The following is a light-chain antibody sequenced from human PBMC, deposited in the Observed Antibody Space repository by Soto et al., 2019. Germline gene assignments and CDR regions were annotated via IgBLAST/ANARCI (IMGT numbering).Light chain of an antibody. V-gene: IGKV1-33*01. J-gene: IGKJ2*01. CDR3: HQYDNVPQT. CDR2: DAS. Sequence: DIQMTQSPSSLSASVGDRVTITCQASQDISNFLNWYQQKPGKAPKLLIYDASNLQTGVPSRFSGSGSGTDFTFTISSLQPEDSATYYCHQYDNVPQTFGQGTNLEIK. CDR1: QDISNF.